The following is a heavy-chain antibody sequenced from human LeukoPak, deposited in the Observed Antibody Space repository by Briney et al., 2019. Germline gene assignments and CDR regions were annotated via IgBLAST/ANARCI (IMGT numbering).Heavy chain of an antibody. CDR3: ARGGSAYALDY. CDR2: IYPGDSET. Sequence: GESLKISCKGSGYSFTSYWIGWVRHMPGKGLEWMGIIYPGDSETRYSPSFQGQVTMSTDKSISTAYLQWSSLKASDTAMYFCARGGSAYALDYWGQGTLVTVSS. CDR1: GYSFTSYW. D-gene: IGHD2-2*01. J-gene: IGHJ4*02. V-gene: IGHV5-51*01.